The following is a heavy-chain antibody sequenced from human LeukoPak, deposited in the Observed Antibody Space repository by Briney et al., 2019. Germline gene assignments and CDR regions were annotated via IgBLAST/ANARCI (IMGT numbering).Heavy chain of an antibody. CDR3: ARHKYYYDSSGYYGWFDP. J-gene: IGHJ5*02. CDR2: NYPGDSDT. V-gene: IGHV5-51*01. CDR1: GYSFATYW. D-gene: IGHD3-22*01. Sequence: GESLKISCKGSGYSFATYWIGWVRQMPGKGLEWMGINYPGDSDTTYSPSFQGQVTISADKSISTAYLQWSSLKASDTAMYYCARHKYYYDSSGYYGWFDPWGQGTLVTVSS.